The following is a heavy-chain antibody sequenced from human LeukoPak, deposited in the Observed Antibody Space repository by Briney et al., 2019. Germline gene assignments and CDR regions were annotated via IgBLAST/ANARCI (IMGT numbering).Heavy chain of an antibody. CDR1: GYTFTGYY. J-gene: IGHJ4*02. V-gene: IGHV1-2*02. CDR3: ARDLEDSSGWYPIDY. D-gene: IGHD6-19*01. CDR2: INPNSGGT. Sequence: ASVKVSCKASGYTFTGYYMHWVRQAPGQGLEWMGWINPNSGGTNYAQKFQGRVTMTRDTSISTAYMELSRLRSGDPAVYYCARDLEDSSGWYPIDYWGQGTLVTVSS.